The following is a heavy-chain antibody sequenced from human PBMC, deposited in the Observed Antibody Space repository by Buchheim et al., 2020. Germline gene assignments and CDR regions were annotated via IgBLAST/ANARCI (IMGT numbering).Heavy chain of an antibody. J-gene: IGHJ4*02. CDR1: GFTVSSNY. CDR2: IYSDGRT. D-gene: IGHD6-19*01. V-gene: IGHV3-66*01. CDR3: AGSGWLVPGADY. Sequence: EVQLVESGGGLVQSGGSLRLSCAASGFTVSSNYMSWVRQAPGKGLEWVSVIYSDGRTYYADSVKGRFTISSYNSKNTLYLQMNSLRADDTAVYYCAGSGWLVPGADYWGQGTL.